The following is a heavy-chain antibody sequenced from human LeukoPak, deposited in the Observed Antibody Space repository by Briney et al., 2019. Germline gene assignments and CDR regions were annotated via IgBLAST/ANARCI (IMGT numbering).Heavy chain of an antibody. CDR3: ARDPTYYHDSSVIALGDWYLDL. D-gene: IGHD3-22*01. Sequence: GRSLRLSCAASGFTFSSHAMHWVRQAPGKGLEWVAVISYDGSNKYYADSVKGRFTISRDNSKNTLYLQLNSLRAEDTAVYYCARDPTYYHDSSVIALGDWYLDLWGRGTLVTVSS. V-gene: IGHV3-30-3*01. CDR2: ISYDGSNK. J-gene: IGHJ2*01. CDR1: GFTFSSHA.